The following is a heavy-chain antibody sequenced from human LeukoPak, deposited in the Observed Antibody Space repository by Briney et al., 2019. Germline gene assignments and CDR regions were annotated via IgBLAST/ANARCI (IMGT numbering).Heavy chain of an antibody. D-gene: IGHD3-3*01. V-gene: IGHV4-30-4*01. J-gene: IGHJ5*02. CDR1: GGSISSGNYY. CDR3: ARVEGVGYDFWSGYYTGWFDP. Sequence: SETLSLTCTVSGGSISSGNYYWSWIRQPPGKGLEWIGCIHYSGSTYYKPSLKSRLTISLDTSKNLFSLNVNSVTAADTAVYYCARVEGVGYDFWSGYYTGWFDPWGQGTLVTVSS. CDR2: IHYSGST.